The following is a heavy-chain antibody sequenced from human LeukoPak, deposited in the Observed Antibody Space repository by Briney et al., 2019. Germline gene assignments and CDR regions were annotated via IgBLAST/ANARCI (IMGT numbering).Heavy chain of an antibody. D-gene: IGHD3-22*01. J-gene: IGHJ4*02. CDR2: INRDGSST. CDR1: GIIFSNYW. CDR3: ARAPGTMIVVDY. V-gene: IGHV3-74*01. Sequence: GGSLRLSCAASGIIFSNYWMHWVRQAPEKGLVWVSRINRDGSSTSYADSVKGRFTISRDNSKNTLYLQMNSLRPDDTAVYYCARAPGTMIVVDYWGQGTLVTVSS.